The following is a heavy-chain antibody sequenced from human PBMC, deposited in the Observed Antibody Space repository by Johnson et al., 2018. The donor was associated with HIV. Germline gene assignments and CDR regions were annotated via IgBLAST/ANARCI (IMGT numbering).Heavy chain of an antibody. CDR3: ARANSYGDYRAKAFDI. CDR1: GFSVSNNY. V-gene: IGHV3-66*01. J-gene: IGHJ3*02. D-gene: IGHD4-17*01. CDR2: IYTGGST. Sequence: VQLVESGGGLVQPRGSLSLSCGASGFSVSNNYMNWVRQAPGKGLEWVSVIYTGGSTYYADSVRGRFTISRDNSKNTLYLQMNSLRAEDTALYYCARANSYGDYRAKAFDIWGQGTMVTVSS.